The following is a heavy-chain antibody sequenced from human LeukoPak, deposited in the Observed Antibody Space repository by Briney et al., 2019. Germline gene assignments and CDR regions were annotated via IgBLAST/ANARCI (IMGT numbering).Heavy chain of an antibody. Sequence: GGSLRLSCAASGFTVSSNYMSWVRQAPGKGLEWVAVISYDGSNKYYADSVKGRFTISRDNSKNTLYLQMNSLRAEDTAVYYCASLYFQVDTAMVPKKPDDYWGQGTLVTVSS. V-gene: IGHV3-30*03. CDR3: ASLYFQVDTAMVPKKPDDY. CDR1: GFTVSSNY. CDR2: ISYDGSNK. D-gene: IGHD5-18*01. J-gene: IGHJ4*02.